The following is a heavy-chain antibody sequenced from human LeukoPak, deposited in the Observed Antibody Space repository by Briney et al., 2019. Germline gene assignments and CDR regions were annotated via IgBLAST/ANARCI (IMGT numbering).Heavy chain of an antibody. Sequence: PGGSLRLSCAGSGFTFSSYWMHWVRQVPGKGLEWVSRINSDGSSTSYADSVKGRFTISRDNAKNTLYLQMNSVRAEDTAVYYCASTSVVTPWGWGQGTLVSVSS. J-gene: IGHJ4*02. D-gene: IGHD4-23*01. CDR2: INSDGSST. CDR1: GFTFSSYW. CDR3: ASTSVVTPWG. V-gene: IGHV3-74*01.